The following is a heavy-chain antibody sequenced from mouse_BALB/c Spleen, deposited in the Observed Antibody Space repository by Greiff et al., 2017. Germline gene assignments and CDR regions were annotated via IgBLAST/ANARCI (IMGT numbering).Heavy chain of an antibody. V-gene: IGHV5-6-4*01. J-gene: IGHJ4*01. CDR1: GFTFSSYT. D-gene: IGHD2-1*01. CDR3: AREGYGNYRYAMDY. CDR2: ISSGGSYT. Sequence: EVQLVESGGGLVKPGGSLKLSCAASGFTFSSYTMSWVRQTPEKRLEWVATISSGGSYTYYPDSVKGRFTISRDNAKNTLYLQMSSLKSEDTAMYYCAREGYGNYRYAMDYWGQGTSVTVSS.